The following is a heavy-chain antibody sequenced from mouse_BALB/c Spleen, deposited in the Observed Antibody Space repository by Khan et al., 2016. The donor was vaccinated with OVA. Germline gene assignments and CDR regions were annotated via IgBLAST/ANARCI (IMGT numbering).Heavy chain of an antibody. J-gene: IGHJ4*01. CDR1: GFSLSRYN. CDR2: IWGGGGT. V-gene: IGHV2-6-4*01. D-gene: IGHD2-14*01. CDR3: ARAYYRYDGYYAMDY. Sequence: VQLQQSGPGLVAPSQTLSNTCTVSGFSLSRYNIHWVRQPPGGGLEWLGMIWGGGGTDYNSTLKSRLTISKDNSKSQVFLKMISLQTDDTAMYYCARAYYRYDGYYAMDYWGQGTSVTVSS.